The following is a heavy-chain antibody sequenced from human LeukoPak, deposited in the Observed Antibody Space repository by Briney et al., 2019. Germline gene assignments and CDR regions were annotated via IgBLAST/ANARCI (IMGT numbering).Heavy chain of an antibody. CDR3: ARGLTYYDFWSGYNWFDP. CDR1: GYTFTSYG. V-gene: IGHV1-18*01. D-gene: IGHD3-3*01. CDR2: ISAYNGNT. Sequence: ASVKVSCKASGYTFTSYGISWVRQAPGQGLEWMGWISAYNGNTNYAQKLQGRVTMTRNTSISTAYMELSSLRSEDTAVYYCARGLTYYDFWSGYNWFDPWGQGTLVTVSS. J-gene: IGHJ5*02.